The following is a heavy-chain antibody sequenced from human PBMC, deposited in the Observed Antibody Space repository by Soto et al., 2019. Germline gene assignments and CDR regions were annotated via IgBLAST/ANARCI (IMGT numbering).Heavy chain of an antibody. CDR1: GFTCSSYG. D-gene: IGHD3-16*01. Sequence: PGLSMRLSCAASGFTCSSYGTHWVSQAPGKGLEWVAVISYDGSNKYYADSVKGRFTISRDNSKNSLYLQMNSLRTEDTALYYCAKDIRPYDYYGMDVWGQGTTVTVSS. CDR3: AKDIRPYDYYGMDV. J-gene: IGHJ6*02. V-gene: IGHV3-30*18. CDR2: ISYDGSNK.